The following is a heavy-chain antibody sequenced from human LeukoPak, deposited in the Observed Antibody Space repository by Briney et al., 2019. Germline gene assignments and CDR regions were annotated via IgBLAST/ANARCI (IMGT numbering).Heavy chain of an antibody. CDR3: ARDLISMTAAFDI. D-gene: IGHD2/OR15-2a*01. CDR1: GGSISSSSYY. V-gene: IGHV4-39*07. J-gene: IGHJ3*02. Sequence: SETLSLTCTVSGGSISSSSYYWGWIRQPPGKGLEWIGSIYYSGSTYYNPSLKSRVTISVDTSKNQFSLKLSSVTAADTAVYYCARDLISMTAAFDIWGQGTMVTVSS. CDR2: IYYSGST.